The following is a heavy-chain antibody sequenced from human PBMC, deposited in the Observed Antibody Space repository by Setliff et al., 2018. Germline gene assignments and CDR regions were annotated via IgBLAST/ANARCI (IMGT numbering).Heavy chain of an antibody. V-gene: IGHV3-7*03. D-gene: IGHD5-18*01. Sequence: GGSLRLSCAASGFTFSSYWMSWVRQAPGKGLEWVANIKRDGREIYYVDSVKGRFTISRDNAKNSLYLQMNSLRAEDTAVYYCASGHRYGYLFEYWGQGTLVTVPS. CDR2: IKRDGREI. J-gene: IGHJ4*02. CDR1: GFTFSSYW. CDR3: ASGHRYGYLFEY.